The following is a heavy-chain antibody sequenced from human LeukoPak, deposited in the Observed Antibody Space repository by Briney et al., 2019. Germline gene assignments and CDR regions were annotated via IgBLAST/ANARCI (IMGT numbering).Heavy chain of an antibody. CDR1: GYTLTELS. Sequence: ASVKVSCKISGYTLTELSMHWVRQAPGKGLEWMGGFDPEDGETIYAQKFQGRVTMTEDTSTDTAYMELSSLRSEDTAVYYCARRRYEDYVWGSYRKPAKVSYYFDYWGQGTLVTVSS. CDR2: FDPEDGET. CDR3: ARRRYEDYVWGSYRKPAKVSYYFDY. V-gene: IGHV1-24*01. J-gene: IGHJ4*02. D-gene: IGHD3-16*02.